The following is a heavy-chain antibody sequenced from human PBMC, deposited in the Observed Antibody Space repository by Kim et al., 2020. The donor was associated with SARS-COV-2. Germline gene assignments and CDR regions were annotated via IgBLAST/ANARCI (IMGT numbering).Heavy chain of an antibody. J-gene: IGHJ4*02. Sequence: ASVKVSCKASGYTFTSYAMHWVRQAPGQRLEWMGWINAGNGNTKYSQKFQGRVTITRDTSASTAYMELSSLRSEDTAVYYCARDGKYYGSGSYSDYWGQGTLVTVSS. CDR1: GYTFTSYA. D-gene: IGHD3-10*01. CDR2: INAGNGNT. CDR3: ARDGKYYGSGSYSDY. V-gene: IGHV1-3*01.